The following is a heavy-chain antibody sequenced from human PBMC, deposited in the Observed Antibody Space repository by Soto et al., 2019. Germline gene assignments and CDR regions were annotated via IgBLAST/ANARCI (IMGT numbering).Heavy chain of an antibody. CDR1: GFTFSSYS. V-gene: IGHV3-21*01. CDR3: ARARFFHCGVDCYSEAFDI. Sequence: EVQLVESGGGLVKPGGSLRLSCAASGFTFSSYSMNWVRQAPGKGLEWVSSISSSSSYIYYADSVKGRFTISRDNAKNSLYLQMNSLRAEDTAVYYCARARFFHCGVDCYSEAFDIWGQGTMVTVSS. D-gene: IGHD2-21*02. J-gene: IGHJ3*02. CDR2: ISSSSSYI.